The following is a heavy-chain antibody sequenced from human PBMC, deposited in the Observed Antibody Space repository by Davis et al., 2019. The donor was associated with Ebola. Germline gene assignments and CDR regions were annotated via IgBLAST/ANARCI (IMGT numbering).Heavy chain of an antibody. CDR1: GYTFTSYD. Sequence: AASVKVSCKASGYTFTSYDINWVRQATGQGLEWMGWMNPNSGNTNYAQKLQGRVTMTTDTSTSTAYMELRSLRSDDTAVYYCARDMRLFDYWGQGTLVTVSS. CDR3: ARDMRLFDY. D-gene: IGHD6-25*01. V-gene: IGHV1-18*01. CDR2: MNPNSGNT. J-gene: IGHJ4*02.